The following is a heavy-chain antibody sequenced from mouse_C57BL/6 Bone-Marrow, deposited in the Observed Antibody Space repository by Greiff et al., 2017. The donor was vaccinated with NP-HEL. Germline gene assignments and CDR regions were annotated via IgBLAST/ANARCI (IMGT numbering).Heavy chain of an antibody. D-gene: IGHD1-1*01. CDR2: INPNNGGT. J-gene: IGHJ2*01. CDR3: ARTFITRVVARDY. Sequence: VQLQQSGPELVKPGASVKMSCKASGYTFTDYNMHWVKQSHGKSLEWIGYINPNNGGTSYNQKFKGKATLTVNKSSSTAYMELRSLTSEDSAVYYCARTFITRVVARDYWGQGTTLTVSS. V-gene: IGHV1-22*01. CDR1: GYTFTDYN.